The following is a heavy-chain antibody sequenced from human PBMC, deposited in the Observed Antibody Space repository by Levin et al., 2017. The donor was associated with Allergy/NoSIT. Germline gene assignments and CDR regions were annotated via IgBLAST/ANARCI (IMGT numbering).Heavy chain of an antibody. J-gene: IGHJ6*02. Sequence: ASVKVSCKASGYTFTGYYMHWVRQAPGQGLEWMGWINPNSGGTNYAQKFQGRVTMTRDTSISTAYMELSRLRSDDTAVYYCARALYSSSSVLHYGMDVWGQGTTVTVSS. CDR3: ARALYSSSSVLHYGMDV. CDR2: INPNSGGT. CDR1: GYTFTGYY. V-gene: IGHV1-2*02. D-gene: IGHD6-6*01.